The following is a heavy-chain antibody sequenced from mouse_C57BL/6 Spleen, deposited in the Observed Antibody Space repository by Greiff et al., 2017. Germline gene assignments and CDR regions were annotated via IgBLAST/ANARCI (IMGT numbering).Heavy chain of an antibody. V-gene: IGHV1-55*01. CDR2: IYPGSGST. D-gene: IGHD2-1*01. CDR1: GYTFTSYW. J-gene: IGHJ2*01. CDR3: TRYGKPLDY. Sequence: VQLQQPGAELVTPGASVKMSCKASGYTFTSYWITWVKQRPGQGLEWIGDIYPGSGSTNYNEKFKSKATMTVDTSSSTAYMQISSLTSGDAAVYYCTRYGKPLDYWGQGTTLTVSS.